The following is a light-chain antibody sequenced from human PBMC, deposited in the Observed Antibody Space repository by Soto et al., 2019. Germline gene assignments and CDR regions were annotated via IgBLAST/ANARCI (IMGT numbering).Light chain of an antibody. CDR3: QQFNYYPYT. V-gene: IGKV1-5*01. Sequence: DIQMTQSPSTLSASVGDRVTITYRASQSISSWLAWYQQKPGKATKVLISHASSLETGVPSRFSGSGSGTDFTLTIDSLQPDDFATYFCQQFNYYPYTFGQGTKLEI. CDR2: HAS. CDR1: QSISSW. J-gene: IGKJ2*01.